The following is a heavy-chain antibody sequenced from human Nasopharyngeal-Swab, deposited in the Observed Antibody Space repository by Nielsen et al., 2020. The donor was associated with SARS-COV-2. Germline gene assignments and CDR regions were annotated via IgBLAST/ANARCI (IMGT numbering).Heavy chain of an antibody. CDR2: MNPNSGNT. CDR3: ARSPTPYCSGGSCYRDAFDI. J-gene: IGHJ3*02. V-gene: IGHV1-8*01. Sequence: ASVKVSCKASGYTFTSYDINWVRQATGQGLEWMGWMNPNSGNTGYAQKFQGRVTMTRNTSISTAYMELSSLRSEDTAVYYCARSPTPYCSGGSCYRDAFDIWGQGTMVTVSS. D-gene: IGHD2-15*01. CDR1: GYTFTSYD.